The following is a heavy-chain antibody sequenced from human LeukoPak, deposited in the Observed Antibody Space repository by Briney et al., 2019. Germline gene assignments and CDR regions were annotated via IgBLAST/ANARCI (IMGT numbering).Heavy chain of an antibody. CDR1: GFSFSNTW. CDR3: ASLYLAFLHGMDV. J-gene: IGHJ6*02. D-gene: IGHD2-8*01. CDR2: ISYDGSNK. V-gene: IGHV3-30-3*01. Sequence: GGSLRLSCAASGFSFSNTWMNWVRQAPGKGLEWVAVISYDGSNKYYADSVKGRFTISRDNSKNTLYLQMNSLRAEDTAVYYCASLYLAFLHGMDVWGQGTTVTVSS.